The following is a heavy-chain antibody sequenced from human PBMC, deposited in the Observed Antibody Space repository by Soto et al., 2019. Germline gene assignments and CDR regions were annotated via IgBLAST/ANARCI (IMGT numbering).Heavy chain of an antibody. D-gene: IGHD4-17*01. J-gene: IGHJ5*02. CDR3: ARDRGGDYGGS. Sequence: QVQLVQSGAEVKKPGSSVKVSCKASGGTFSSYTISWVRQAPGQGLEWMGRIIPILGIANYAQKFQGRVTITADKTTSTAYMVRSSLRSEDTAVYYCARDRGGDYGGSWGQGTLVTVSS. V-gene: IGHV1-69*08. CDR2: IIPILGIA. CDR1: GGTFSSYT.